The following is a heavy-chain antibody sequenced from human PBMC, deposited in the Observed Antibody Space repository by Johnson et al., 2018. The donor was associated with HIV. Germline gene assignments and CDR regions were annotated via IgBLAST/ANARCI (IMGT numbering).Heavy chain of an antibody. CDR2: ISWNSGSI. J-gene: IGHJ3*01. D-gene: IGHD3-10*01. V-gene: IGHV3-9*01. CDR1: GFTFDDYA. Sequence: QLVESGGGLVQPGGSLRLSCAASGFTFDDYAMHWVRQAPGKGLEWVSGISWNSGSIGYAESVKGRFTVSRDNSKNTLSMQMNSLRTEDTAEYYCGRGGGGTWVLGYEVVFDVWGQGKMVGFSS. CDR3: GRGGGGTWVLGYEVVFDV.